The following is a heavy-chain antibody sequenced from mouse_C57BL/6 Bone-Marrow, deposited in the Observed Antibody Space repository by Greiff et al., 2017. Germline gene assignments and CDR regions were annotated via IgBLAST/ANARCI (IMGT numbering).Heavy chain of an antibody. CDR2: IYPRRCNT. V-gene: IGHV1-81*01. Sequence: QVQLQQSGAELARPGASVQLSCKASGYTFTSYGLSWVKQRTGQGLEWIGEIYPRRCNTYYNEKFKGKATLTADKSSSTAYMELRSLTSEDSAVYFCAGFIATVVPVFMDYWCQGTSVTVSS. J-gene: IGHJ4*01. D-gene: IGHD1-1*01. CDR1: GYTFTSYG. CDR3: AGFIATVVPVFMDY.